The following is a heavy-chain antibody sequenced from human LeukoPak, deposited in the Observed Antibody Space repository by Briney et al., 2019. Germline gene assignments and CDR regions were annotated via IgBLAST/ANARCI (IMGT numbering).Heavy chain of an antibody. V-gene: IGHV3-49*04. CDR1: GFTFGDYA. CDR3: TRDRTGDRTDAFDI. J-gene: IGHJ3*02. D-gene: IGHD7-27*01. Sequence: LPGGSLRLSCTASGFTFGDYAMSWVRQAPGKGLEWVGFIRSKAYGGTTEDAASVKGRFTISRDDSKSIAYLQMNSLKTEDTAMYYCTRDRTGDRTDAFDIWGQGTMVTVSS. CDR2: IRSKAYGGTT.